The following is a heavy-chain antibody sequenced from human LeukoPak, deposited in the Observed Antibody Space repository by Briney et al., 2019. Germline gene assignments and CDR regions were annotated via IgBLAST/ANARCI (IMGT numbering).Heavy chain of an antibody. CDR3: ARDEAHSYGRYFDP. D-gene: IGHD5-18*01. J-gene: IGHJ5*02. CDR2: IANGNT. CDR1: GGSISTYY. V-gene: IGHV4-59*01. Sequence: SETLSLTCSVAGGSISTYYWNWLRQTPGKGLEWIGHIANGNTDYNPSLKSRVTISVDTSKNQFSLKLTSVTAADTAVYYCARDEAHSYGRYFDPWGQGALVIVSS.